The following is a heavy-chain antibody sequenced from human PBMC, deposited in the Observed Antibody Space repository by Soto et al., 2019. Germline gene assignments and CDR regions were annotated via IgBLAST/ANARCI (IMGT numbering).Heavy chain of an antibody. D-gene: IGHD5-18*01. CDR3: ARQRSALVHSADY. CDR2: IDPGDSDT. V-gene: IGHV5-51*01. J-gene: IGHJ4*02. Sequence: FLKISCKGSGYRFTSCWIGWVRQRPVKGLEWMGIIDPGDSDTTYSPSFQGQCTISADKCTSTAYLQWSSLKASDTAMSYCARQRSALVHSADYWGQGTPVTASS. CDR1: GYRFTSCW.